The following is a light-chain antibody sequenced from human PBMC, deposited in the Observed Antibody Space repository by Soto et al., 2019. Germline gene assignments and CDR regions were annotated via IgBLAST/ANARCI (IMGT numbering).Light chain of an antibody. CDR2: AAS. Sequence: EVVLTQSPGTLSLSPGERATLSCRASQSVSSYLAWYQQKPGQAPRLLIYAASNRATGVPARFSGSGSGTDCTLTISSLEPEDFAVYYCQQRSNWPITFGQGTRLEIK. V-gene: IGKV3-11*01. J-gene: IGKJ5*01. CDR3: QQRSNWPIT. CDR1: QSVSSY.